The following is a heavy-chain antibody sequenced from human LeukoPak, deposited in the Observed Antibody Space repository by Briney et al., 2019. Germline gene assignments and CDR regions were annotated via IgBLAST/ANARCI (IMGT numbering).Heavy chain of an antibody. CDR3: ARVGQQLVGAYSCFDP. Sequence: GGSLRLSCAASGFTFSSYSMNWVRQAPGKGLEWVSYISSSSSTIYYADSVKGRFTISRDNAKNSLYLQMNSLRVEDTAVYYCARVGQQLVGAYSCFDPWGQGTLVTVSS. V-gene: IGHV3-48*01. J-gene: IGHJ5*02. D-gene: IGHD1-1*01. CDR2: ISSSSSTI. CDR1: GFTFSSYS.